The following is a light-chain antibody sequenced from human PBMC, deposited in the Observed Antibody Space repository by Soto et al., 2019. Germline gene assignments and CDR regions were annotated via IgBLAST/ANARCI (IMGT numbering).Light chain of an antibody. V-gene: IGKV1-5*03. CDR1: QSINYW. CDR2: KAS. J-gene: IGKJ4*01. Sequence: DIQMTQSPSTLSASVGDRVTITCRASQSINYWLSWYQQKPGKAPKLLMYKASTLASGVPSRFSGSGSGTEFTLTSSSLQPDDFATYYCQQYTSFLLTFGGGTWWISN. CDR3: QQYTSFLLT.